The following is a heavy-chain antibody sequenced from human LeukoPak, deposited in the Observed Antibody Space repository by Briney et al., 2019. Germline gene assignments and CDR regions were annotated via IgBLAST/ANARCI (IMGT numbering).Heavy chain of an antibody. CDR1: GFTFSSYA. CDR2: ISGSGGST. Sequence: GGSLRLSCAASGFTFSSYAMSWVRQAPGKGLXXXSAISGSGGSTYYADSVKGRFTISRDNSKNTLYLQMNSLRAEDTAVYYCAKDGDIAVAGTTAEYFQHWGQGTLVTVSS. J-gene: IGHJ1*01. D-gene: IGHD6-19*01. CDR3: AKDGDIAVAGTTAEYFQH. V-gene: IGHV3-23*01.